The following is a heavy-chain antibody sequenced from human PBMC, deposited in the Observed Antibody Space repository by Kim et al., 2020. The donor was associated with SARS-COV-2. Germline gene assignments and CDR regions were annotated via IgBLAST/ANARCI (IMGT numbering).Heavy chain of an antibody. J-gene: IGHJ4*02. Sequence: GGSLRLSCAASGFTFSSYGMHWVRQAPGKGLEWVAVISYDGSNKYYADSVKGRFTISRDNSKNTLYLQMNSLRAEDTAVYYCANFRQYGSSPPVYWGQGTLVTVSS. D-gene: IGHD6-6*01. CDR3: ANFRQYGSSPPVY. CDR1: GFTFSSYG. V-gene: IGHV3-30*18. CDR2: ISYDGSNK.